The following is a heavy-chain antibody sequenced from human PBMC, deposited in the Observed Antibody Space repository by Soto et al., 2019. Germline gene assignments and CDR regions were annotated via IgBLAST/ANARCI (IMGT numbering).Heavy chain of an antibody. CDR1: GFTFSSYA. D-gene: IGHD1-26*01. CDR2: ISGSGGGT. J-gene: IGHJ6*02. V-gene: IGHV3-23*01. CDR3: AKVSLGATTITDYYYYGMDV. Sequence: GGSLRLACAATGFTFSSYAMTWVRHAPGKGLEWVSGISGSGGGTYYADSVKGRLTISRDNSKSTLYLQMNSLRAEDTAVYYCAKVSLGATTITDYYYYGMDVWGQGATVTVSS.